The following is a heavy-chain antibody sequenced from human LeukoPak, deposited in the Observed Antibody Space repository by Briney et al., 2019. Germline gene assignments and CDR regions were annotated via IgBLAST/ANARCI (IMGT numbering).Heavy chain of an antibody. CDR3: GRTEYYFDY. J-gene: IGHJ4*02. D-gene: IGHD3-10*01. CDR2: IYYSGST. V-gene: IGHV4-59*01. Sequence: SETLSLTCTVSGGSISSNYWSWIRQPPGKGLEWIGYIYYSGSTHYNPSLKSRVTMSADTSKNQFSLKLSSVTAADTAVYYCGRTEYYFDYWGQGTLVTVSS. CDR1: GGSISSNY.